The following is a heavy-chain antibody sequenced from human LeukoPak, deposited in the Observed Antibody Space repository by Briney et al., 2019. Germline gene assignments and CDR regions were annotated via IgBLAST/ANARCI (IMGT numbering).Heavy chain of an antibody. CDR2: INHSGST. CDR1: GGSFSGYY. D-gene: IGHD6-19*01. Sequence: SETLSLTCAVYGGSFSGYYWSWIRQPPGKGLEWIGEINHSGSTNYNPSLKSRVTISVDTSKNQFSLKLSSVTAADTAVYYCARGRYSSGPFDYWGQGTPVTVSS. J-gene: IGHJ4*02. V-gene: IGHV4-34*01. CDR3: ARGRYSSGPFDY.